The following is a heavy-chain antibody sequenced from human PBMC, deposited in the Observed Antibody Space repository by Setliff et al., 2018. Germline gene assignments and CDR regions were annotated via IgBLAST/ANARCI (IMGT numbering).Heavy chain of an antibody. CDR1: GGTFNTYG. Sequence: GASVKVSCKASGGTFNTYGLSWVRQAPGQGLEWMGGIIPIIGEPNYAQKFQGLVTITANESTSTAYMELRSLKSEDTAVYYCAREALQRAGLYFFDIWGQGMLVTVSS. CDR2: IIPIIGEP. CDR3: AREALQRAGLYFFDI. J-gene: IGHJ4*02. D-gene: IGHD3-10*01. V-gene: IGHV1-69*13.